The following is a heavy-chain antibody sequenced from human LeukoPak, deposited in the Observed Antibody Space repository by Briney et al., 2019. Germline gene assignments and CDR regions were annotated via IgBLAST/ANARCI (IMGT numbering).Heavy chain of an antibody. J-gene: IGHJ6*03. D-gene: IGHD2-2*02. CDR1: GYTFTSYD. Sequence: ASVKVSCKASGYTFTSYDINWVRQATGQGLEWMGWMNPNSGNTGYAQKFQGRVTITRNTSISTAYMELGSLRSEDTAVYYCARGGYQLLYPYYYYYMDVWGKGTTVTVSS. CDR2: MNPNSGNT. V-gene: IGHV1-8*03. CDR3: ARGGYQLLYPYYYYYMDV.